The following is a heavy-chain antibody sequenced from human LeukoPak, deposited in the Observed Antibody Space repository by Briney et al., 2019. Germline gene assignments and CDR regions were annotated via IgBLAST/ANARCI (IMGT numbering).Heavy chain of an antibody. CDR2: FDPEDGET. D-gene: IGHD1-26*01. V-gene: IGHV1-24*01. Sequence: RGASVKVSCKVSGYTLTELSMHWVRQAPGRGLEWMGGFDPEDGETIYAQKFQGRVTMTEDTSTDTAYMELSSLRSEDTAVYYCAKGTKSIVGATYYWGQGTLVTVSS. CDR1: GYTLTELS. J-gene: IGHJ4*02. CDR3: AKGTKSIVGATYY.